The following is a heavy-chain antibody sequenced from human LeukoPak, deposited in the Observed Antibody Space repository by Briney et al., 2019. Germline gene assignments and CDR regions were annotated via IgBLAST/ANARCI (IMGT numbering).Heavy chain of an antibody. V-gene: IGHV3-23*01. D-gene: IGHD3-16*01. Sequence: TGGSLRLSCEASGFTFSSYSMNWVRQAPGKGLEWVSAISGSGGSTYYADSVKGRFTISRDNSKNTLYLQMNSLRAEDTAVYYCAKDWAAVDDYWGQGALVTVSS. J-gene: IGHJ4*02. CDR1: GFTFSSYS. CDR2: ISGSGGST. CDR3: AKDWAAVDDY.